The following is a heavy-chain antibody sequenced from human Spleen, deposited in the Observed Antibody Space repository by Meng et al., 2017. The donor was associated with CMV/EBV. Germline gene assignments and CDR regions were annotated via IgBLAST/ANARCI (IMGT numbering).Heavy chain of an antibody. D-gene: IGHD2-2*01. V-gene: IGHV3-30*02. CDR1: AITFSSYG. J-gene: IGHJ6*02. Sequence: GGSLRLSCGASAITFSSYGMHWVRQAPGKGLEWVAFIWYDGSDKYYADSVKGRFTIFRDNSKNTLYLQMNSLRAEDTAMYYCAKEYCSSISCYSSSGHGLDVWGPGTTVTVSS. CDR2: IWYDGSDK. CDR3: AKEYCSSISCYSSSGHGLDV.